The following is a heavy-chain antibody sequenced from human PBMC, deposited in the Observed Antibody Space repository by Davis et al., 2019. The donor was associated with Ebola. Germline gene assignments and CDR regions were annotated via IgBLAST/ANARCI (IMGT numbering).Heavy chain of an antibody. V-gene: IGHV3-23*01. CDR1: GFTFSSYS. CDR3: AKDQPHYGSGNNWFDP. CDR2: ISGSGGST. Sequence: GESLKISCAASGFTFSSYSMNWVRQAPGKGLEWVSAISGSGGSTYYADSVKGRFTISRDNSKNTLYLQMNSLRAEDTAVYYCAKDQPHYGSGNNWFDPWGQGTLVTVSS. D-gene: IGHD3-10*01. J-gene: IGHJ5*02.